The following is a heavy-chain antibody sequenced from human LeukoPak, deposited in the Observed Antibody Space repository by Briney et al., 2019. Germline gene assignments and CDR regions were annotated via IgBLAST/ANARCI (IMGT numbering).Heavy chain of an antibody. J-gene: IGHJ6*02. V-gene: IGHV3-21*01. D-gene: IGHD3-22*01. Sequence: GGSLRLSCAASGFTFSSYSMNWVRQAPGKGLEWVPSISSSSSYIYYADSVKGRFTISRDNAKNSLYLQMNSLRAEDTAVYYCARDGYYDSSGYYYYYYGMDVWGQGTTVTVSS. CDR2: ISSSSSYI. CDR3: ARDGYYDSSGYYYYYYGMDV. CDR1: GFTFSSYS.